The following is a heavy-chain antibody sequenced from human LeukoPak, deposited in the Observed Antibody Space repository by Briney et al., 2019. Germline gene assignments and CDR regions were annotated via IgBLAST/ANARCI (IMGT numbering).Heavy chain of an antibody. Sequence: ASVKVSCKASGYTFTGYGISWVRQAPGQGLEWMGWISAYNGNTNYAQKLQGRVTMTTDTSTSTAYMELRSLRSDDTAVYYCARDRSSWSGYSRDWYFDLWGRGTLVTVSS. CDR2: ISAYNGNT. D-gene: IGHD3-3*01. CDR3: ARDRSSWSGYSRDWYFDL. J-gene: IGHJ2*01. CDR1: GYTFTGYG. V-gene: IGHV1-18*01.